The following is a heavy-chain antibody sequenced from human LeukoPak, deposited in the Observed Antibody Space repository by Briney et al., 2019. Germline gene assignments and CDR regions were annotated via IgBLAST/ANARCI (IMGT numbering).Heavy chain of an antibody. CDR1: GYTFTVYY. J-gene: IGHJ3*02. CDR2: INPNSGGT. V-gene: IGHV1-2*02. D-gene: IGHD3-22*01. Sequence: ASVKLSCKTSGYTFTVYYIQWVRQAPGQGHEWMGWINPNSGGTSYVQKFQGRVTMSSDTSIRTAYMGLSSLRSDDTAVYYCARDSRNYYDSRGGGDEAFDIWGQGTMVTVSS. CDR3: ARDSRNYYDSRGGGDEAFDI.